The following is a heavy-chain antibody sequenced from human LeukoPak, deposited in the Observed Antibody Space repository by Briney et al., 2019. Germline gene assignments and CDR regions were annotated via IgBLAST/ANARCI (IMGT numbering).Heavy chain of an antibody. V-gene: IGHV3-21*01. D-gene: IGHD4-17*01. CDR3: ARDRIIYGDYGDAFDI. CDR1: GFTFYTYN. Sequence: GGSLRLSCAASGFTFYTYNMNWVRQAPGKGLEWVSSISSSSNYIYYADSVKGRFTISRNNAKNSLYLQMNSLRAEDTAVYYCARDRIIYGDYGDAFDIWGQGTMVTVSS. CDR2: ISSSSNYI. J-gene: IGHJ3*02.